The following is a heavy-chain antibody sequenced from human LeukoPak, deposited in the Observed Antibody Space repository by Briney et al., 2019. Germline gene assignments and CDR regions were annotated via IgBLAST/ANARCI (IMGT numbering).Heavy chain of an antibody. D-gene: IGHD3-22*01. CDR3: ARSLRGYQH. V-gene: IGHV3-48*03. Sequence: GGSLRLSCAASGFTFSSYEMNWVRQAPGEGLEWVSYISSSGSTIYYADSVKGRFTISRDNAKNSLYLQMNSLRAEDTAVYYCARSLRGYQHWGQGTLVTVSS. CDR1: GFTFSSYE. CDR2: ISSSGSTI. J-gene: IGHJ1*01.